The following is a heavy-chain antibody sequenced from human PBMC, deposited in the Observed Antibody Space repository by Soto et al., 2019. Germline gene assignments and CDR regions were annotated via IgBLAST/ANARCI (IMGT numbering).Heavy chain of an antibody. Sequence: GGSLRLSCAASGFTFSSYAMSWVRQAPGKGLEWVSAISGSGGSTYYADSVKGRFTFSRDNSKNTLYLQMNSLRAEDTAVYYCAKDSGFIAAAYYYYYMDVWGKGTTVTVSS. J-gene: IGHJ6*03. CDR1: GFTFSSYA. V-gene: IGHV3-23*01. D-gene: IGHD6-13*01. CDR3: AKDSGFIAAAYYYYYMDV. CDR2: ISGSGGST.